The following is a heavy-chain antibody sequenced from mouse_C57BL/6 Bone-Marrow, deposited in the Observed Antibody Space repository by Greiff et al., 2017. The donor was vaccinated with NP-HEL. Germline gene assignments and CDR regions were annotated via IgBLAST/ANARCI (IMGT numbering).Heavy chain of an antibody. CDR2: ISNLAYSI. Sequence: EVMLVESGGGLVQPGGSLKLSCAASGFTFSDYGMAWVRQAPRKGPEWVAFISNLAYSIYYADTVTGRFTIARENAKNTLYLEMSSLRSEDTAMYYCARHSGAWLYAMDYWGQGTSVTVSS. D-gene: IGHD1-3*01. J-gene: IGHJ4*01. CDR1: GFTFSDYG. CDR3: ARHSGAWLYAMDY. V-gene: IGHV5-15*01.